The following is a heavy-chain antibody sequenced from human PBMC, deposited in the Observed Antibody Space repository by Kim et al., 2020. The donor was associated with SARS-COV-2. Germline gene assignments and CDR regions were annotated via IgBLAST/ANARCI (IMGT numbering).Heavy chain of an antibody. J-gene: IGHJ5*02. V-gene: IGHV6-1*01. CDR3: AREELVQGGDRRFDP. D-gene: IGHD6-13*01. Sequence: VPVKSRITINPDTSKNQFSLQLNSVTPEDTAVYYCAREELVQGGDRRFDPWGQGTLVTVSS.